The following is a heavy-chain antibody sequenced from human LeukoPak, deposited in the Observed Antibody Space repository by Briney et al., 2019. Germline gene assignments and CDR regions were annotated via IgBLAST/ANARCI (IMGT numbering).Heavy chain of an antibody. D-gene: IGHD5-24*01. CDR1: GYSISSGYY. CDR2: IYQSGST. CDR3: ARRRSPSETGAFDI. J-gene: IGHJ3*02. V-gene: IGHV4-38-2*02. Sequence: PSETLSLTCTVSGYSISSGYYWGWIRQSPGKGLEWIGTIYQSGSTYYNPSPKSRVTISVDTSKNQFSLKLSSVTAADTAVYYCARRRSPSETGAFDIWGQGTMVTVSS.